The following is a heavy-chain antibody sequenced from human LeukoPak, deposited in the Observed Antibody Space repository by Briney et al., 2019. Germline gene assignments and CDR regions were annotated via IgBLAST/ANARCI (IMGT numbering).Heavy chain of an antibody. J-gene: IGHJ6*03. CDR1: GFTFSNAW. Sequence: GGSLRLSCAASGFTFSNAWMSWVRQAPGKGLEGVGRIKSKTDGGTTDYAAPVKGRFTISRDDSKNTLYLQMNSLKTEDTAVYYCTTGFYYDSSGSYYYYYMDVWGKGTTVTVSS. CDR3: TTGFYYDSSGSYYYYYMDV. D-gene: IGHD3-22*01. CDR2: IKSKTDGGTT. V-gene: IGHV3-15*01.